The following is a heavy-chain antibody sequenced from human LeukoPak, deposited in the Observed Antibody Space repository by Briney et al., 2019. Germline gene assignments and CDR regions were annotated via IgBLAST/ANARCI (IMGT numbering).Heavy chain of an antibody. CDR1: GGSISSYY. Sequence: SETLSLTCTVSGGSISSYYWSWIRQPPGKGLEWIGYIYYSGSTNYNPSLKSRVTISVDTSKNQLSLKLSSVTAADTAVYYCARYDSSGYADYWGQGTLVTVSS. D-gene: IGHD3-22*01. CDR2: IYYSGST. CDR3: ARYDSSGYADY. J-gene: IGHJ4*02. V-gene: IGHV4-59*12.